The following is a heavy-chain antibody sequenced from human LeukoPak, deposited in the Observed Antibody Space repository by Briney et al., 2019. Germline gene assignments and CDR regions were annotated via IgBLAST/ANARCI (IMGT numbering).Heavy chain of an antibody. CDR1: GXIFSPYT. Sequence: GGSLRLSCAASGXIFSPYTMNWVRQAPGKGLEWVSSISSDITYIFYADSVKGRFTVSRDNAKNSLYLQMSSLRAEDTAVYYCARDRGYYFDYWGQGILVTVSS. CDR3: ARDRGYYFDY. CDR2: ISSDITYI. D-gene: IGHD5-24*01. V-gene: IGHV3-21*06. J-gene: IGHJ4*02.